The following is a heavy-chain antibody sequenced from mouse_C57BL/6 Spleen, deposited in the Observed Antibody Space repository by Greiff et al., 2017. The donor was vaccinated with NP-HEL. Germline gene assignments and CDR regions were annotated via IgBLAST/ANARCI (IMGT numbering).Heavy chain of an antibody. CDR2: IYPRSGNT. Sequence: QVQLQQSGAELARPGASVKLSCKASGYTFTSYGISWVKQRTGQGLEWIGEIYPRSGNTYYNEKFKGKATLTADKSSSTAYMELRSLTSEDSAVYFCARGGTTVVEEWYFDVWGTGTTVTVSS. V-gene: IGHV1-81*01. J-gene: IGHJ1*03. CDR1: GYTFTSYG. D-gene: IGHD1-1*01. CDR3: ARGGTTVVEEWYFDV.